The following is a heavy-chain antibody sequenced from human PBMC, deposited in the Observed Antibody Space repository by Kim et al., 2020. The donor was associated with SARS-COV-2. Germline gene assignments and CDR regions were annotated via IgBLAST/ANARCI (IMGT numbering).Heavy chain of an antibody. V-gene: IGHV6-1*01. CDR2: TYYRSKWYN. CDR3: AREVEQWLENLNWFDP. J-gene: IGHJ5*02. CDR1: GDSVSSNSAA. Sequence: SQTLSLTCAISGDSVSSNSAAWNWIRQSPSRGLEWLGRTYYRSKWYNDYAVSVKSRITINPDTSKNQFSLQLNSVTPEDTAVYYCAREVEQWLENLNWFDPWGQGTLVSVSS. D-gene: IGHD6-19*01.